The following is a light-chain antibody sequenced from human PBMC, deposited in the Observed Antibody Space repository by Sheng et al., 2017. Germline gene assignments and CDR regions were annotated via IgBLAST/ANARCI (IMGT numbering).Light chain of an antibody. J-gene: IGLJ3*02. Sequence: QSALTQPPSASGSPGQSVAISCTGTSSDIGGHNHVSWFQQHPAKAPKLIIYEVNQRPSGVPDRFSGSRSGNTASLTVSGLQAEDEADYHCCAYAGNSKWVFGGGTKLTVL. CDR2: EVN. CDR1: SSDIGGHNH. V-gene: IGLV2-8*01. CDR3: CAYAGNSKWV.